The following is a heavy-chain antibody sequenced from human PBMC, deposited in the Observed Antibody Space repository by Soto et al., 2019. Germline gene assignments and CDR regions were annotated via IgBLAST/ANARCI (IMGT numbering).Heavy chain of an antibody. V-gene: IGHV3-74*03. Sequence: EVQLVESGGDLVQPGGSLRLSCEASGFTFSGHWMHWVRQVPGKGLEWVSRINTDGDSSAYADSVKGRFTISRDNAKNTLFLQMKGLRAEGTDVYYCAREAGYCSRTSCYRRAFDTWGQGTTVTVSS. CDR1: GFTFSGHW. D-gene: IGHD2-2*01. CDR2: INTDGDSS. CDR3: AREAGYCSRTSCYRRAFDT. J-gene: IGHJ3*02.